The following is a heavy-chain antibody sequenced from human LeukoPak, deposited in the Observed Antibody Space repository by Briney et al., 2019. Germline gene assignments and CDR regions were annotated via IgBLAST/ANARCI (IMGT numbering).Heavy chain of an antibody. J-gene: IGHJ4*02. V-gene: IGHV1-2*02. Sequence: ASVKVSCKASGYTFTDYNVYWVRQAPGQGPEWMGWIQPKSGGTIYAQRFQGRVTMTRDRSISTAYMELSSLRYDNTAVYYCARRYCSGGSCIPDYWGQGTLVTVSS. CDR2: IQPKSGGT. D-gene: IGHD2-15*01. CDR3: ARRYCSGGSCIPDY. CDR1: GYTFTDYN.